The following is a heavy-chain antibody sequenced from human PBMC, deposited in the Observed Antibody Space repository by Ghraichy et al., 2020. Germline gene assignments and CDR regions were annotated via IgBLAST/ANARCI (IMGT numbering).Heavy chain of an antibody. V-gene: IGHV4-34*01. D-gene: IGHD6-13*01. Sequence: SETLSLTCAVYGGSFSGYYWSWIRQPPGKGLEWIGEINHSGSTNYNPSLKSRVTISVDTSKNQFSLKLSSVTAADTAVYYCARGYLAERLVRAWSVYYFDYWGQGTLVTVSS. J-gene: IGHJ4*02. CDR1: GGSFSGYY. CDR3: ARGYLAERLVRAWSVYYFDY. CDR2: INHSGST.